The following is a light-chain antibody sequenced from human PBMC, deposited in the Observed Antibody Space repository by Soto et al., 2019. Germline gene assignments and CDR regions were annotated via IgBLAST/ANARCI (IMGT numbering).Light chain of an antibody. CDR1: QSVLYNSNNRNY. CDR2: WAS. J-gene: IGKJ1*01. Sequence: DIVLTQSPDSLAVSLGERATINCRSSQSVLYNSNNRNYLAWYQQRPGQPPKLLIYWASTRESGVPDRFSGSGSGTDFTLTISRLQAEDVAVYYCQQYYSTRKTFGQGTKVEIK. CDR3: QQYYSTRKT. V-gene: IGKV4-1*01.